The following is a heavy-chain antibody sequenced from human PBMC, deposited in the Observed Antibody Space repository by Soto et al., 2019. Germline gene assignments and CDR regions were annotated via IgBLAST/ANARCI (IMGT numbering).Heavy chain of an antibody. CDR1: GLTFSGYW. Sequence: LRLSCEVSGLTFSGYWMTWVRQAPGKGLEWVANLNPEGSAKYYVDSVRGRFTISRDNAKQSLSLQMNSLRVEDTAVYYCVTGYCSAGVCSRGYWGQGT. CDR2: LNPEGSAK. D-gene: IGHD2-8*02. J-gene: IGHJ4*02. CDR3: VTGYCSAGVCSRGY. V-gene: IGHV3-7*01.